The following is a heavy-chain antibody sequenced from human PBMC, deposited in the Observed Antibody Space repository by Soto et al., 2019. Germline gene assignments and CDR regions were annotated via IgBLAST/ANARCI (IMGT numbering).Heavy chain of an antibody. V-gene: IGHV1-3*01. CDR1: GYTFTSYA. CDR3: ARVAFSFYGMDV. CDR2: INAGNGNT. J-gene: IGHJ6*02. Sequence: QVQLVQSGAEVKKPGASVKVSCKASGYTFTSYAMHWVRQAPGQRLEWMGWINAGNGNTKYSQKFQGRVTITRDTSASTDYMELSSLRSEDTAVYYCARVAFSFYGMDVWGQGTTVTVSS.